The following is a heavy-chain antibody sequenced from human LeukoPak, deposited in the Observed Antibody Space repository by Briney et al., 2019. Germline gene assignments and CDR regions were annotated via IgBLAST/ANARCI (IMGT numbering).Heavy chain of an antibody. CDR1: GFTFSSYW. CDR3: VKDYGDNPFDY. Sequence: GGSLRLSCAASGFTFSSYWMSWVRQAPGKGLEWVANIKQDGSEKYYADSVKGRFTISRDNSKNTLYLQMNSLRAEDTAVYYCVKDYGDNPFDYWGQGTLVTVSS. V-gene: IGHV3-7*03. J-gene: IGHJ4*02. D-gene: IGHD4/OR15-4a*01. CDR2: IKQDGSEK.